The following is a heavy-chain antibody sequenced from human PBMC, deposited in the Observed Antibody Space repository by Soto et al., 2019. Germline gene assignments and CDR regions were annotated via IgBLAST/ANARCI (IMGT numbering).Heavy chain of an antibody. CDR3: ARGPGDWLLYYYYYYGMDV. Sequence: ASVKVSCKASGYTFTSYDINWVRQATGQGLEWMGWMNPNSGNTGYAQKFQGRVIMTRNTSISTAYMELSSLRSEDTAVYYCARGPGDWLLYYYYYYGMDVWGQGTTVTVSS. CDR1: GYTFTSYD. J-gene: IGHJ6*02. V-gene: IGHV1-8*01. CDR2: MNPNSGNT. D-gene: IGHD3-9*01.